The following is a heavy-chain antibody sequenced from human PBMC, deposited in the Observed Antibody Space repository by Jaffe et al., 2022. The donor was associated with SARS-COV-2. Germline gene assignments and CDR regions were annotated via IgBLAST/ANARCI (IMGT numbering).Heavy chain of an antibody. J-gene: IGHJ4*02. V-gene: IGHV4-59*01. CDR1: GGSITNYY. CDR2: IYYSWST. CDR3: ARLYGSGSYYHYFDY. D-gene: IGHD3-10*01. Sequence: QVQLQESGPGLVKPSETLSLTCTVSGGSITNYYWSWIRQPPGKGLEWIGFIYYSWSTNYSPSLKSRVTLSVDTSKNQFSLKLSSVTAADTAVYYCARLYGSGSYYHYFDYWGQGTQVTVSS.